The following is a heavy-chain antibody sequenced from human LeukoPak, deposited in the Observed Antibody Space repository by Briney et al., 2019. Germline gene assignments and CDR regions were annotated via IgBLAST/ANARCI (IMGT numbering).Heavy chain of an antibody. CDR3: ARGGCYLSAFDI. Sequence: GGSLRLSCAASGFTFNRYSMNWVRQAPGKGLAWVSSIRPSGDNTYYGDSVKGRFTISRDNSKNTLYLQMNSLRAEDTAVYYCARGGCYLSAFDIWGQGTMVTVSS. V-gene: IGHV3-21*04. CDR2: IRPSGDNT. D-gene: IGHD1-26*01. J-gene: IGHJ3*02. CDR1: GFTFNRYS.